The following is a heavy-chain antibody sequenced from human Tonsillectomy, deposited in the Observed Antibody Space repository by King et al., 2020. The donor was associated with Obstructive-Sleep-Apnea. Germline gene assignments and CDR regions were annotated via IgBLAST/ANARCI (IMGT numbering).Heavy chain of an antibody. V-gene: IGHV1-3*01. CDR1: GYTFPNYA. Sequence: HGQLVQSGAEVKKPGASVKVSCKASGYTFPNYAMHWVRQAPGQRLEWMGWINAGNGDIKSSQKFQGRVTITRDTSASTAYMELSSLRSEDTAVYYCARGGGSMVRGVIIAHFDYWGQGTLVTVSS. D-gene: IGHD3-10*01. J-gene: IGHJ4*02. CDR3: ARGGGSMVRGVIIAHFDY. CDR2: INAGNGDI.